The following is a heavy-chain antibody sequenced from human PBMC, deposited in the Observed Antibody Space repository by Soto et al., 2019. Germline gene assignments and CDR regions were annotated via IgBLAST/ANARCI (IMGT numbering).Heavy chain of an antibody. CDR3: ARGVGYCSGGSCYSSYAEYFQH. CDR1: GGCFSGYY. J-gene: IGHJ1*01. CDR2: INHSGST. Sequence: SETLSLTCAVYGGCFSGYYWRWIRRPPGKGLEWIGEINHSGSTNYSPSLKSRVTISVDTSKNQFSLKLSSVTAADTAVYYCARGVGYCSGGSCYSSYAEYFQHWGQGTLVTVSS. D-gene: IGHD2-15*01. V-gene: IGHV4-34*01.